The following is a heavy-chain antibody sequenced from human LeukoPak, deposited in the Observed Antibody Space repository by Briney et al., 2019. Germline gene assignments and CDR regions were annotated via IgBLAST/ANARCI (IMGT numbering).Heavy chain of an antibody. D-gene: IGHD4-11*01. Sequence: GGSLRLSCAASGFTFSSYWMSWVRQAPGKGLEWVAVISYDGSNKYYADSVKGRFTISRDNSKNTLYLQMNSLRAEDTAVYYCARELTTTRFDPWGQGTLVTVSS. CDR1: GFTFSSYW. CDR2: ISYDGSNK. V-gene: IGHV3-30*03. J-gene: IGHJ5*02. CDR3: ARELTTTRFDP.